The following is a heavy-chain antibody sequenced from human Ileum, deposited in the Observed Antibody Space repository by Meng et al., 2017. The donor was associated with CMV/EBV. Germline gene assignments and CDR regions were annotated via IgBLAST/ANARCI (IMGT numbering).Heavy chain of an antibody. CDR2: MYHSGGT. D-gene: IGHD6-19*01. J-gene: IGHJ4*02. Sequence: QLQLQESCPGLVKPSETLSLTCSVTGGSVSSNTYYWAWIRQSPGEGLEWIWSMYHSGGTYHNPSLKSRVTISVDTTKNQFSRKLNSVTAADTAVYYCARWRSSGWYFFDFWGQGTLVTVSS. CDR3: ARWRSSGWYFFDF. CDR1: GGSVSSNTYY. V-gene: IGHV4-39*07.